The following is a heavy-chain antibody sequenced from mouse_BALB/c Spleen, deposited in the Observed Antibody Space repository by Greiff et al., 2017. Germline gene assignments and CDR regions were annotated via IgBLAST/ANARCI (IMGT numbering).Heavy chain of an antibody. J-gene: IGHJ4*01. Sequence: VQLKESGAELVRPGALVKLSCKASGFNIKDYYMHWVKQRPEQGLEWIGWIDPENGNTIYDPKFQGKASITADTSSNTAYLQLSSLTSEDTAVYYCARKYGNYYAMDYWGQGTSVTVSA. D-gene: IGHD2-10*02. V-gene: IGHV14-1*02. CDR1: GFNIKDYY. CDR2: IDPENGNT. CDR3: ARKYGNYYAMDY.